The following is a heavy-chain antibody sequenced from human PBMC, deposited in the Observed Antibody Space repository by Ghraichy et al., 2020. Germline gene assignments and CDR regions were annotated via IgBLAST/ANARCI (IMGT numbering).Heavy chain of an antibody. CDR1: GFTFSSYA. CDR3: AKGGHSYGLVHFDY. V-gene: IGHV3-23*01. D-gene: IGHD5-18*01. Sequence: GESLNISCAASGFTFSSYAMSWVRQAPGKGLEWVSHISGSGGSTYYADSVKGRFTISRDNSKNTLYLQMNSLRAEDTAVYYCAKGGHSYGLVHFDYWGQGTLVTVSS. CDR2: ISGSGGST. J-gene: IGHJ4*02.